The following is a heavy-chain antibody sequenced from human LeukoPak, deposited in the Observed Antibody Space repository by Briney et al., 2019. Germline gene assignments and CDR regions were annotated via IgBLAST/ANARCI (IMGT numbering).Heavy chain of an antibody. CDR2: IFPILGIA. CDR3: ASPVLRFLEWSHVDYYYGMDV. V-gene: IGHV1-69*04. J-gene: IGHJ6*02. Sequence: AVNVSCKASVVTFSFYATSWVRQAPGQGLEWRGRIFPILGIANYAQTFQGRVTITAEKSTSTAYMELSSLRSEDTAVYHCASPVLRFLEWSHVDYYYGMDVWGQGTTVTVSS. D-gene: IGHD3-3*01. CDR1: VVTFSFYA.